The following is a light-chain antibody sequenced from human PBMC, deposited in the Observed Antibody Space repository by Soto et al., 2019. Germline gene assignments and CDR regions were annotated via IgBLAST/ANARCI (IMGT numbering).Light chain of an antibody. CDR1: QSLLHSTGYDL. Sequence: DIVMTQSPLSLPVTPGEPASISCRSSQSLLHSTGYDLLDWYLQKPGQSPQLLIYLGPYRASGVPDRFRDSGSGSDFHLTISRVEAEDVGVYYCMEALQTPLTFVQGTKLQIK. CDR2: LGP. V-gene: IGKV2-28*01. CDR3: MEALQTPLT. J-gene: IGKJ2*01.